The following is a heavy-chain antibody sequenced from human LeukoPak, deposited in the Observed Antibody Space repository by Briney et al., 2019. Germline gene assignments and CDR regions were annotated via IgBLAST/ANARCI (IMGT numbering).Heavy chain of an antibody. J-gene: IGHJ4*02. CDR3: ARDQKLYYYDSSGSYLDY. D-gene: IGHD3-22*01. CDR1: GFIFSDYY. V-gene: IGHV3-11*04. CDR2: VSPNGTDI. Sequence: GGSLRLSCAASGFIFSDYYMSWIRQSPGKGLEWISYVSPNGTDIYSIDSVRGRFIISRDNAKNSLSLQMNSLGVEDTAVYYCARDQKLYYYDSSGSYLDYWGQGTLVTVSS.